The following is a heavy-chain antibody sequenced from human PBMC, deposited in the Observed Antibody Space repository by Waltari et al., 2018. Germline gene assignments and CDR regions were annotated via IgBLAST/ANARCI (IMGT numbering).Heavy chain of an antibody. CDR2: MTGTGGGPLYANSP. Sequence: EVQVLESGGDLVQPGGSLRLSCVAAGFEFFHLSMSWVRQTSGKGLAWVSTMTGTGGGPLYANSPYYADSVKGRFTISRDNSKNTIYLQMSSLNAEDTAIYYCAKGSGMDVWGQGTTVTVSS. CDR3: AKGSGMDV. V-gene: IGHV3-23*01. CDR1: GFEFFHLS. J-gene: IGHJ6*02.